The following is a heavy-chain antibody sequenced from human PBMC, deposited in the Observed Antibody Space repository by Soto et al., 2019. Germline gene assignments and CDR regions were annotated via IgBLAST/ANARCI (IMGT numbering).Heavy chain of an antibody. CDR2: INHSGST. D-gene: IGHD6-13*01. CDR1: GGSISGYY. Sequence: SQTLSLTCAVEGGSISGYYWSWIRQPPGKGLEWIGEINHSGSTNYNPSLKSRVTISVDTSKNQFSLKLSSVTAADTAVYYCASSWTLGIAAAGTPFDYWGQGTLVTVSS. J-gene: IGHJ4*02. CDR3: ASSWTLGIAAAGTPFDY. V-gene: IGHV4-34*01.